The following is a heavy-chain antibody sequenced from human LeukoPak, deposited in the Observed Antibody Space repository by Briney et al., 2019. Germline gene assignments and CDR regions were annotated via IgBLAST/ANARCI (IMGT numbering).Heavy chain of an antibody. J-gene: IGHJ4*02. V-gene: IGHV1-69*01. CDR2: IIPIFGTA. CDR3: AGLGYCSGGSCYSALGADY. D-gene: IGHD2-15*01. CDR1: RGTFSSYA. Sequence: GSSVKVSCKASRGTFSSYAISWVRQAPGQGLEWMGGIIPIFGTANYAQKFQGRVTITADESTSTAYMELSSLRSEDTAVYYCAGLGYCSGGSCYSALGADYWGQGTLVTVSS.